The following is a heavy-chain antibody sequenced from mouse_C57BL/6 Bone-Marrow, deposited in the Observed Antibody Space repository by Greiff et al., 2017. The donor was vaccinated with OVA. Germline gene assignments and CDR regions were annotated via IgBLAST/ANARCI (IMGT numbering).Heavy chain of an antibody. Sequence: VQLQQSGPVLVQPGASVKMSCKASGYTFTDYYMNWVKQSHGKSLEWIGVINPYNGGTSYNQKFKGKATLTVDKSSSTAYMELNSLTSEDSAVYYCAFDYYGSSRFAYWGQGTLVTVSA. J-gene: IGHJ3*01. CDR2: INPYNGGT. D-gene: IGHD1-1*01. V-gene: IGHV1-19*01. CDR1: GYTFTDYY. CDR3: AFDYYGSSRFAY.